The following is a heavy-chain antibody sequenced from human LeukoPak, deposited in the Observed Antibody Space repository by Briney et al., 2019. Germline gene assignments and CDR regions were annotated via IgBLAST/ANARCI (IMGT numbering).Heavy chain of an antibody. V-gene: IGHV1-2*02. CDR3: ARSVDDFWSGYYFDY. CDR2: INPNSGGT. J-gene: IGHJ4*02. Sequence: ASVKVSCKASGYTFTGYYMHWVRQAPGQGLEWMGWINPNSGGTNYAQKFQGRVTMTRDTSISTAYMELSRLRSDDTAVYYCARSVDDFWSGYYFDYWGQGTLVTVSS. D-gene: IGHD3-3*01. CDR1: GYTFTGYY.